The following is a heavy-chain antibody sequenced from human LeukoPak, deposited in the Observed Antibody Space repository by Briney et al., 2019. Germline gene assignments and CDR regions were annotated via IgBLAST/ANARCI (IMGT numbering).Heavy chain of an antibody. J-gene: IGHJ4*02. CDR2: IYYSGST. CDR3: ARQMTTVVIDY. D-gene: IGHD4-23*01. CDR1: GGSISSYY. V-gene: IGHV4-59*01. Sequence: SETLSLTCAVSGGSISSYYWSWIRQPPGKGLEWIGYIYYSGSTNYSPSLKSRVTISVDTSKNQFSLKLSSVTAADTAVYYCARQMTTVVIDYWGQGTLVAVSS.